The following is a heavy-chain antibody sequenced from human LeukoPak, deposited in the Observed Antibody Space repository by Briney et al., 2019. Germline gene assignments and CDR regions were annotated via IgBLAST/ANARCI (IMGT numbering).Heavy chain of an antibody. V-gene: IGHV4-39*01. CDR2: IYYSGTT. D-gene: IGHD1-1*01. J-gene: IGHJ6*03. CDR1: GGSIINRSYY. Sequence: SETLSLTCTVSGGSIINRSYYWDWIRQPPGKGLEWIGSIYYSGTTYYNPSLKSRVTISVDASKNQFSLRLSSVTAADTAVYYCVARNGDYSYMDVWGKGTTVTVSS. CDR3: VARNGDYSYMDV.